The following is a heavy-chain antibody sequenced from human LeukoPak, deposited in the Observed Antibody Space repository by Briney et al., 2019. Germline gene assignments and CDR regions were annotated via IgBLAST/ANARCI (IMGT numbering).Heavy chain of an antibody. Sequence: GASVKVSCKASGYTFTSYGISWVRQAPGQGLEWMGWISAYNGNTNYAQKLQGRVTMTTDTSTSTAYMELRSLRSDDTAVYYCARDSSGWTGYWYFDLWGRGTLVTVSS. V-gene: IGHV1-18*01. D-gene: IGHD6-19*01. CDR3: ARDSSGWTGYWYFDL. J-gene: IGHJ2*01. CDR2: ISAYNGNT. CDR1: GYTFTSYG.